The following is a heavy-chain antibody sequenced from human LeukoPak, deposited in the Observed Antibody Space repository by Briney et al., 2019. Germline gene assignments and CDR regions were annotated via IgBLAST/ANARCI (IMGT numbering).Heavy chain of an antibody. CDR1: GGSISSSSYY. V-gene: IGHV4-39*01. J-gene: IGHJ4*02. CDR2: IYYSGST. Sequence: SETLSLTCTVSGGSISSSSYYWGWIRQPPGKGLEWIGSIYYSGSTYYNPSLKSRVTISVDTSKNQFSLELSSVTAADTAVYYCARYEQGVIIPHFDYWGQGTLVTVSS. CDR3: ARYEQGVIIPHFDY. D-gene: IGHD3-10*01.